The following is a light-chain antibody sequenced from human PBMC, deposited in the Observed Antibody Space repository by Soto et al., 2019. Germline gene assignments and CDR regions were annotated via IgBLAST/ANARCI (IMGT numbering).Light chain of an antibody. CDR2: DAS. V-gene: IGKV3-11*01. CDR3: QRRSNWPPTWT. J-gene: IGKJ1*01. Sequence: EIVLTQSPATLSLSPGERATLSCRASQTVSSHLAWYQQKPGQAPRLLIHDASNRATGIPARFSGSGSGTDFTLTISSLEPEDFAVYYCQRRSNWPPTWTFGQGTKVEI. CDR1: QTVSSH.